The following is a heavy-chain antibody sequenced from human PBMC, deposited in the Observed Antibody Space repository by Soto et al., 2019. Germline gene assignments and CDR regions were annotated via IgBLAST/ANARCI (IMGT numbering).Heavy chain of an antibody. Sequence: ASVKVSCKTSGYTFTTYYVHWVRQAPGQGLEWLGIINPTGGGTTYAQKFQGRFTMTRVTSTSTVYMELSSLRSEDTAVYYCARGDARNSEAFDIWGQGTMVTVSS. CDR3: ARGDARNSEAFDI. CDR1: GYTFTTYY. J-gene: IGHJ3*02. V-gene: IGHV1-46*01. CDR2: INPTGGGT. D-gene: IGHD4-4*01.